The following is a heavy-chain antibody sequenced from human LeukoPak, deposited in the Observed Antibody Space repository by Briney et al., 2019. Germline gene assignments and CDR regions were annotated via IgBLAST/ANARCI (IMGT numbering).Heavy chain of an antibody. CDR3: ARVSGYDWESFYDY. J-gene: IGHJ4*02. D-gene: IGHD5-12*01. V-gene: IGHV4-39*07. CDR1: GDSIRSSSDY. Sequence: SETLSLTCTVCGDSIRSSSDYWGWVRQPRGKGREWIERIYYSGSTYYTPSLKSRVTISVDTSKNQFSLKLSSVTAADTAVYYCARVSGYDWESFYDYWGQGTLVTVSS. CDR2: IYYSGST.